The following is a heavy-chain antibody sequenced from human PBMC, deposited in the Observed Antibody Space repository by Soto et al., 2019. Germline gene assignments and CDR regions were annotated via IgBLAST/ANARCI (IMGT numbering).Heavy chain of an antibody. CDR2: ISSSSSYI. J-gene: IGHJ4*02. CDR1: GFTFSSYS. CDR3: ARRAVAGGDFDY. V-gene: IGHV3-21*01. Sequence: EVQLVESGGGLVKPGGSLRLSCAASGFTFSSYSMNWVRQAPGKGLEWVSSISSSSSYIYYADSVKGRFTISRDNAKNSLYLQMNSLRAEDTAVYYCARRAVAGGDFDYWGQGTLVTVSS. D-gene: IGHD6-19*01.